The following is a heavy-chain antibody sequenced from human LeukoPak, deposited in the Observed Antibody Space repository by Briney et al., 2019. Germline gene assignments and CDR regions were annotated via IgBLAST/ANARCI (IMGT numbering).Heavy chain of an antibody. CDR1: GFTFSSYA. V-gene: IGHV3-23*01. Sequence: GGSLRLSCAASGFTFSSYAMSWVRQAPGKGLEWVSAISGSGGSTYYADSVKGRFTISRDNSKNTLYLQMNSLRAEDTAVYYCAKGTNLWSGLYGMDVWGQGTTVTVSS. J-gene: IGHJ6*02. D-gene: IGHD3-3*01. CDR2: ISGSGGST. CDR3: AKGTNLWSGLYGMDV.